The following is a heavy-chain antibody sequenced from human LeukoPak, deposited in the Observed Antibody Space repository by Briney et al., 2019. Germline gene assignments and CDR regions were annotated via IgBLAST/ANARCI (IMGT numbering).Heavy chain of an antibody. V-gene: IGHV4-59*01. J-gene: IGHJ4*02. Sequence: SETLSLTCSVTGDSTSKYFWSWIRQPPGKVPEWIGHIYDSGSTNYNPSLKSRVTISIDTSKNQFFLKLTSVAAADTAVYYCATHSSGSYGRVFDYWGQGTLVTVSS. CDR1: GDSTSKYF. CDR3: ATHSSGSYGRVFDY. CDR2: IYDSGST. D-gene: IGHD3-22*01.